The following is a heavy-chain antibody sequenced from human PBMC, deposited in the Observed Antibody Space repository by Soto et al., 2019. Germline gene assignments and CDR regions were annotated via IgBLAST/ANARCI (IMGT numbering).Heavy chain of an antibody. CDR3: TRGVGSDSNEHY. CDR2: IKEDGSEK. V-gene: IGHV3-7*01. D-gene: IGHD4-4*01. Sequence: EVQLVESGGTLVQPGGSLRLSCAASGFTFRSYWRSWVRQTPEKGLEWLANIKEDGSEKYSVDAVNGRFTISRDNAKNSEYLQMNNLGDGDRAVYYCTRGVGSDSNEHYGGQGTLVIVSS. J-gene: IGHJ4*02. CDR1: GFTFRSYW.